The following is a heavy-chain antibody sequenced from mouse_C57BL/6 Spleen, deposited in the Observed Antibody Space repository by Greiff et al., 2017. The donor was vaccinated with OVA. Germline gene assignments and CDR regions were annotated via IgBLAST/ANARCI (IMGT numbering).Heavy chain of an antibody. CDR2: IHPNSGST. CDR3: ARIPLITTVAFDY. CDR1: GYTFTSYW. D-gene: IGHD1-1*01. Sequence: QVQLQQPGAELVKPGASVKLSCKASGYTFTSYWMHWVKQRPGQGLEWIGMIHPNSGSTNYNEKFKSKATLTVDKSSSTAYMQLSSLTSEDSAVYYCARIPLITTVAFDYWGQGTTLTVSS. V-gene: IGHV1-64*01. J-gene: IGHJ2*01.